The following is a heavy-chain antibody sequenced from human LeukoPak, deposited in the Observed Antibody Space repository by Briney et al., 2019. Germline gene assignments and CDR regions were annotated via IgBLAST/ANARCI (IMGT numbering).Heavy chain of an antibody. V-gene: IGHV3-30-3*01. CDR1: GFTFSSYA. CDR2: ISYDGSNK. CDR3: ARARNIAAAGTKDY. D-gene: IGHD6-13*01. Sequence: PGRSLRLSCAASGFTFSSYAMHWVRQAPGKGLEWVAVISYDGSNKYYADSVKGRFTISRDNSKNTLYLQMNSLRAEDTAVYYCARARNIAAAGTKDYWGQGTLVTVSS. J-gene: IGHJ4*02.